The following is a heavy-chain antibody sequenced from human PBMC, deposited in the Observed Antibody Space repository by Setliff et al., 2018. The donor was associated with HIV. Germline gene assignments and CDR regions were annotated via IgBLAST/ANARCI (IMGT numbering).Heavy chain of an antibody. J-gene: IGHJ3*02. V-gene: IGHV4-59*01. CDR2: IYYTGTT. CDR1: RGSISRYY. D-gene: IGHD4-17*01. Sequence: SETLSLTCTVARGSISRYYWSWIRQPPGKGLEWSGYIYYTGTTKYNPSLKSRVTMSVDTSKNQLSLKLSSLTAADTAVYYCARDRPPSTVGMLGAFDRWGQGTMVTVSS. CDR3: ARDRPPSTVGMLGAFDR.